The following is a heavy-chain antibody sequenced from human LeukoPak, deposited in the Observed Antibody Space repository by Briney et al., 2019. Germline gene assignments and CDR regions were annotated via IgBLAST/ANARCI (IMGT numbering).Heavy chain of an antibody. V-gene: IGHV1-2*06. CDR3: ARGAYYYGSGSYYMGGYYFDY. D-gene: IGHD3-10*01. Sequence: GASVKVSCKASGYTFTGYYMHWVRQAPGQGLEWMGRINPNSGGTNYAQKFQGRVTMTRDTSISTAYMELSRLRSDDTAVYYCARGAYYYGSGSYYMGGYYFDYWGQGTLVTVSS. J-gene: IGHJ4*02. CDR2: INPNSGGT. CDR1: GYTFTGYY.